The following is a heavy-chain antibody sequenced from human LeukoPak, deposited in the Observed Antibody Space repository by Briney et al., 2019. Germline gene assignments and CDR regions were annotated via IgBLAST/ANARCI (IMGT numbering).Heavy chain of an antibody. CDR2: IWYDGSNK. D-gene: IGHD3-22*01. Sequence: GGSLRLSCAASGFTFSSYGMHWVRQAPGKGLEWVAVIWYDGSNKYYADSVKGRFTISRDNSKNTLYLQMNSLRAEDTAVYYCAIAAGYYDSSGHKAHYFDYWGQGTLVTVSS. J-gene: IGHJ4*02. CDR1: GFTFSSYG. CDR3: AIAAGYYDSSGHKAHYFDY. V-gene: IGHV3-33*01.